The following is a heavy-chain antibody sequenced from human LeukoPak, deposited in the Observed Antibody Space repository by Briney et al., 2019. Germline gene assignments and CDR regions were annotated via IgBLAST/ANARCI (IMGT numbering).Heavy chain of an antibody. Sequence: ASVKVSCKASGYTFTSYDINWVRQATGQGLEWMGWMNPNSGNTGYAQKFQGRVTMTRNTSISTAYMELSSLRSDDTAVYYCARPDQLRFREAFDIWGQGTMVTVSS. V-gene: IGHV1-8*01. CDR2: MNPNSGNT. CDR1: GYTFTSYD. CDR3: ARPDQLRFREAFDI. D-gene: IGHD2-2*01. J-gene: IGHJ3*02.